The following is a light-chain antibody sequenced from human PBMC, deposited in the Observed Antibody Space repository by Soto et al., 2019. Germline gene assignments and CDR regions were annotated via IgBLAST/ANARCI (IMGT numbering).Light chain of an antibody. CDR1: QSVSSK. CDR2: GAS. V-gene: IGKV3-15*01. J-gene: IGKJ1*01. CDR3: QQYNNWPGT. Sequence: EIVMTQSPATLSVSPGERATLSCRASQSVSSKLAWYQQKPGQAPRLLIYGASTRATGIPARFSGSGSGTELTLTISSLQSEDFAVYYCQQYNNWPGTFGQGTKVEIK.